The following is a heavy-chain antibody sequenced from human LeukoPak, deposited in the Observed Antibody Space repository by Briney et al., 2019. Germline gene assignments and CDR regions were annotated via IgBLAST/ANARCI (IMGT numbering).Heavy chain of an antibody. V-gene: IGHV4-59*01. CDR2: IYYSGST. J-gene: IGHJ4*02. CDR3: ARKKSGGDWVFDY. CDR1: GGSISSYC. Sequence: SETLSLTCTVSGGSISSYCWSWIRQPPGKGLEWIGYIYYSGSTNYNPSLKSRVTISVDTSKNQFSLKLSSVTAADTAVYYCARKKSGGDWVFDYWGQGTLVTVSS. D-gene: IGHD2-21*02.